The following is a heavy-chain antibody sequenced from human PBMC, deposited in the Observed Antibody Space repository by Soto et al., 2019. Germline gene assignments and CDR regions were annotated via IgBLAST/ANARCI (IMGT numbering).Heavy chain of an antibody. CDR3: ARDNYYGSGIDY. D-gene: IGHD3-10*01. Sequence: PSETLSLTCAVSGGSISSGGYSWSWIRQPPGKGLEWIGYIYHSGSTYYNPSLKSRVTISVDTSKNQFSLKLSSVTAADTAVYYCARDNYYGSGIDYWGQGTLVTVSS. V-gene: IGHV4-30-2*01. J-gene: IGHJ4*02. CDR2: IYHSGST. CDR1: GGSISSGGYS.